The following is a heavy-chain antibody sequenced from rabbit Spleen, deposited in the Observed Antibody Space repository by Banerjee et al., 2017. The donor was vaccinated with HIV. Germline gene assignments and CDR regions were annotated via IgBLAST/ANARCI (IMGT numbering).Heavy chain of an antibody. CDR2: IRLSSGST. CDR1: GFSFSSGYD. D-gene: IGHD2-1*01. J-gene: IGHJ3*01. Sequence: QQLVESGGGLVKPGASLTLTCKASGFSFSSGYDMCWVRQAPGKGLELIACIRLSSGSTWYASWAKGRFTISKTSTTVDLKMTSLTAADTATYFCAKDSDDNSKAWFLLWGQGTLVTVS. V-gene: IGHV1S40*01. CDR3: AKDSDDNSKAWFLL.